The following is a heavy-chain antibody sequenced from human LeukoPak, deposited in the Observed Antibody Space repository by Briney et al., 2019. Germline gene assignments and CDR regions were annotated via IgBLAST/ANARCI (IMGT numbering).Heavy chain of an antibody. CDR3: ARDNSVEDTAWWFDP. Sequence: ASVKVSCKASGYTFTSYYMRWVRQAPGQGLEWMGIINPSGGSTSYAQKFQGRVTMTRDVSTSTDYMELSSLRSEDTAVYYCARDNSVEDTAWWFDPWGQGTLVTVSS. D-gene: IGHD4-23*01. CDR2: INPSGGST. J-gene: IGHJ5*02. CDR1: GYTFTSYY. V-gene: IGHV1-46*01.